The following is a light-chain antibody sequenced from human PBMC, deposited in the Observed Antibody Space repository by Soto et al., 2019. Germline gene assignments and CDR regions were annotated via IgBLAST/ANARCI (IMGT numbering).Light chain of an antibody. Sequence: VLTQPRSVSGSPGQSVTISCTGTSSDFGGYNYVSWYQHHPGKAPKLMIYDVSERPSGVPDRFSGSKSGNTASLTISGLQAEDEADYYCCSYAGTFYVFGTGTKVTV. CDR3: CSYAGTFYV. CDR1: SSDFGGYNY. CDR2: DVS. V-gene: IGLV2-11*01. J-gene: IGLJ1*01.